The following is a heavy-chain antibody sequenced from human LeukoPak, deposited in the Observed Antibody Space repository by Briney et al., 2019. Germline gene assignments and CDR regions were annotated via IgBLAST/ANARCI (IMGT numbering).Heavy chain of an antibody. V-gene: IGHV4-59*12. Sequence: SETLSLTCTVSGGSISSYYWSWIRQPPGKGLEWIGYIYYSGSTNYNPSLKSRVTISVDTSKNQFSLKLSSVTAADTAVYYCARVIYGSGSYSDYWGQGTLVTVSS. CDR1: GGSISSYY. CDR3: ARVIYGSGSYSDY. J-gene: IGHJ4*02. CDR2: IYYSGST. D-gene: IGHD3-10*01.